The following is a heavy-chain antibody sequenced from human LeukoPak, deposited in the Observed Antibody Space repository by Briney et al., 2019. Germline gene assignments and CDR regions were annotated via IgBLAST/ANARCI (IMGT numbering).Heavy chain of an antibody. Sequence: GGSLRLSCAASGFTFTKYEMNWVRQAPGKGLEWISYISGGNNAIYYADSVKGQFTISRDNGKNSLYLHMSSLRADDTAIYYCAAETEYSNYDAFDIWGQGTMVTVSS. J-gene: IGHJ3*02. CDR3: AAETEYSNYDAFDI. D-gene: IGHD4-11*01. CDR1: GFTFTKYE. CDR2: ISGGNNAI. V-gene: IGHV3-48*03.